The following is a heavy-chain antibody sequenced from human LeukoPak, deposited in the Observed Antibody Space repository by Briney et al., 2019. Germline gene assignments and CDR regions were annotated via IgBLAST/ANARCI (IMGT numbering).Heavy chain of an antibody. J-gene: IGHJ6*02. D-gene: IGHD3-3*01. Sequence: SETLSLTCAVYGGSLSGYYWSWIRQPPGKGLEWIGEINHSRITNYNPSLKSRVTISVDTSKNQFSLKLSSVTAADTAVYYCARVRITIFGVVSGKLDVWGQGTTVTVSS. CDR2: INHSRIT. CDR1: GGSLSGYY. CDR3: ARVRITIFGVVSGKLDV. V-gene: IGHV4-34*01.